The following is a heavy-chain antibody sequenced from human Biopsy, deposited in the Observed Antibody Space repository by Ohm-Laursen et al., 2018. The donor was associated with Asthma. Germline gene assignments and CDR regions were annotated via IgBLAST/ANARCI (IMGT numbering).Heavy chain of an antibody. CDR3: ASSPYYDFWSGWENGMDV. J-gene: IGHJ6*02. V-gene: IGHV3-7*01. D-gene: IGHD3-3*01. CDR2: IKHDGTEK. Sequence: SLRLSCAASGFTFGDYWMSWVRQVPGKGLEWVANIKHDGTEKNHVDSLKGRFTISRDNAKNSLYLQLNSLRAEDTAVYYYASSPYYDFWSGWENGMDVWGQGTTVTVSS. CDR1: GFTFGDYW.